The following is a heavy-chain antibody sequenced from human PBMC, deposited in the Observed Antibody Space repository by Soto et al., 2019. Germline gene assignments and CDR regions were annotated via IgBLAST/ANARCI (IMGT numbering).Heavy chain of an antibody. CDR1: GGTLSRSA. CDR2: IIGIFGTA. D-gene: IGHD5-18*01. J-gene: IGHJ3*02. V-gene: IGHV1-69*06. CDR3: ANGGYGYGFDAFDI. Sequence: SVKVFCQASGGTLSRSAIRRVRQAPGQGRGGIGAIIGIFGTARYAREFQGRVTITADKATSRVYMELSSKGSEDTAVYYCANGGYGYGFDAFDIWGQGTMVTV.